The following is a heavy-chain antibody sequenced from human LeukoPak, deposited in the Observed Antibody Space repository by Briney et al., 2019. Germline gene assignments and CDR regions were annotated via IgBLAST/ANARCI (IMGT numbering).Heavy chain of an antibody. CDR2: ISHDGAST. V-gene: IGHV3-23*01. CDR3: AKYGSGQLWLLGWYIDF. Sequence: GGSQRLSCAASGYTFYNYAVTWVRQAPGKGLEWVSSISHDGASTHYADSVKGRFTISRDNSKNTVFLQMDSLRAEDTAVYFCAKYGSGQLWLLGWYIDFWGRGTLVSVSS. CDR1: GYTFYNYA. D-gene: IGHD3-16*01. J-gene: IGHJ2*01.